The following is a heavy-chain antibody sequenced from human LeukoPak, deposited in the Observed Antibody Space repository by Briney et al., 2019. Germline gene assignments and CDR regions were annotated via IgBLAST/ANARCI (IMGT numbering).Heavy chain of an antibody. CDR2: INHSGST. V-gene: IGHV4-34*01. CDR3: AREDNVEMATGY. J-gene: IGHJ4*02. Sequence: KPSETLSLTCAVYGGSFSGYYWSWIRQPPGKGLEWIGEINHSGSTNYNPSLKSRVTISVDTSKNQFSLKLSSVTAADTAVYYCAREDNVEMATGYWGQGTLVTVSS. D-gene: IGHD5-24*01. CDR1: GGSFSGYY.